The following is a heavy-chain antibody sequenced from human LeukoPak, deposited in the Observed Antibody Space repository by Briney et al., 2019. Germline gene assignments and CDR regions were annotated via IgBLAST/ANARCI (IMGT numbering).Heavy chain of an antibody. CDR2: IIPILGIA. J-gene: IGHJ5*01. V-gene: IGHV1-69*04. CDR3: SRGSAMVTTYRGGNWFDS. Sequence: SVKVSCKASGGTFSSYAISWVRQAPGQGLEWMGRIIPILGIANYAQKFQGRVTITADKSTSTAYMELTRLTSDDTAVYYCSRGSAMVTTYRGGNWFDSWGQGTLVTVSS. D-gene: IGHD5-18*01. CDR1: GGTFSSYA.